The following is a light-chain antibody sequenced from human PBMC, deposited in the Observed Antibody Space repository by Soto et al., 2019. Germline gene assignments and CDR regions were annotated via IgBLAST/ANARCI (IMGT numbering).Light chain of an antibody. CDR1: QDINIY. J-gene: IGKJ4*01. V-gene: IGKV1-33*01. CDR2: DAS. Sequence: DIQMTQSPSSLSAFVGDRVTITCQASQDINIYLNWYQQRPGKAPKLRIYDASNLATGVPSRFSGGGSETDFTFTISSLQPEDTATYYCQQYGNLPLSFGGGTKVEIK. CDR3: QQYGNLPLS.